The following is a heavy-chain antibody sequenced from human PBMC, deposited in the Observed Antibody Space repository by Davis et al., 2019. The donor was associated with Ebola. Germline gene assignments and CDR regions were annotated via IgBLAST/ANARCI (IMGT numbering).Heavy chain of an antibody. V-gene: IGHV3-11*04. D-gene: IGHD3-3*01. CDR1: GFTFSDYY. Sequence: GESLKISCAASGFTFSDYYMSWIRQAPGKGLEWISYIDSSSSNILYASSVKGRFTISRDNAKNSLYLQMNSLRHEDTAIYYCATDLFASWGQGTLVTVSS. CDR2: IDSSSSNI. CDR3: ATDLFAS. J-gene: IGHJ5*02.